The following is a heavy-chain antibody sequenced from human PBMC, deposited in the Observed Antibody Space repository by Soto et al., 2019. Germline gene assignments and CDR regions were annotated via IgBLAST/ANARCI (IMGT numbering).Heavy chain of an antibody. Sequence: GESLKISCAASGFTFSSYGMHWVRQAPGKGLEWVAVISYDGSNKYYADSVKGRFTISRDNSKNTLYLQMNSLRAEDTAVYYCAKDRRRSAIAANWFDPWGQGTLVTVSS. CDR2: ISYDGSNK. V-gene: IGHV3-30*18. J-gene: IGHJ5*02. D-gene: IGHD6-6*01. CDR3: AKDRRRSAIAANWFDP. CDR1: GFTFSSYG.